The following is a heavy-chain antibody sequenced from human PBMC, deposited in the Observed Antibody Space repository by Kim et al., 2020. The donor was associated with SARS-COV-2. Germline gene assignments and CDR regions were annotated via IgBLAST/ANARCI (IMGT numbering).Heavy chain of an antibody. CDR2: ISWNSGSI. Sequence: GGSLRLSCAASGFTFDDYAMHWVRQAPGKGLEWVSGISWNSGSIGYADSVKGRFTISRDNAKNSLYLQMNSLRAEDTALYYCAKEGSSGYYLRGYYYMDVWGKGTTVTVSS. CDR3: AKEGSSGYYLRGYYYMDV. J-gene: IGHJ6*03. CDR1: GFTFDDYA. V-gene: IGHV3-9*01. D-gene: IGHD3-22*01.